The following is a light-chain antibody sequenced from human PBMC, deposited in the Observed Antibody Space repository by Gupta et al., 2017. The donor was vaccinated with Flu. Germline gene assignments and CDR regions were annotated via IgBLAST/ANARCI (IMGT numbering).Light chain of an antibody. J-gene: IGLJ3*02. CDR1: RYDIGSYDY. Sequence: QSALTQPASVSGSPGQSISISCTGTRYDIGSYDYVSWYQQYPGKAPRLLVYGVTIRPSGVSNRFSGSKSDNTASLTISGLQAEDEADYYCSSLTDTNTQVFGGGTRVTVL. CDR2: GVT. CDR3: SSLTDTNTQV. V-gene: IGLV2-14*01.